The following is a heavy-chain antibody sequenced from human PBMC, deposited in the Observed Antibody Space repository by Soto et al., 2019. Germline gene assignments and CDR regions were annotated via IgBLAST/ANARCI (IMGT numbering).Heavy chain of an antibody. V-gene: IGHV3-30-3*01. D-gene: IGHD6-13*01. Sequence: PGGSLRLSCAASGFTFSSYAMHWVRQAPGKGLEWVAVISYDGSNKYYADSVKGRFTISRGNSKNTLYLQMDSLRAEDTAVYYCARGSSSSWPYYYYGMDVWGQGTTVTVSS. J-gene: IGHJ6*02. CDR3: ARGSSSSWPYYYYGMDV. CDR1: GFTFSSYA. CDR2: ISYDGSNK.